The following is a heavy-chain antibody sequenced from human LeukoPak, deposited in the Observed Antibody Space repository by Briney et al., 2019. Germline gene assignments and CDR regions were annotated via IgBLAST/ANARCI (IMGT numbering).Heavy chain of an antibody. CDR2: IYYSGST. CDR3: ARLTPSDSSSWYWYFGL. J-gene: IGHJ2*01. CDR1: GGSISSYY. Sequence: SGTLSLTCTVSGGSISSYYWSWIRQPPGKGLEWIGYIYYSGSTNYNPSLKSRVTISVDTSKNQFSLKLNTVTAADTAVYYCARLTPSDSSSWYWYFGLWGRGTLVTVSS. D-gene: IGHD6-13*01. V-gene: IGHV4-59*08.